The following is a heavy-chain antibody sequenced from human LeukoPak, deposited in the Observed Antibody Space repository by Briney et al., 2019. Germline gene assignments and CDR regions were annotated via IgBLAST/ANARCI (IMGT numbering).Heavy chain of an antibody. CDR3: ASQMGRQQLVRWFDP. V-gene: IGHV1-3*01. CDR2: INAGNGNT. J-gene: IGHJ5*02. D-gene: IGHD6-13*01. CDR1: GYTFTSYA. Sequence: GASVKVSCKASGYTFTSYAMHWVRQAPGQRLEWMGWINAGNGNTKYSQKFQGRVTMTRNTSISTAYMELSSLRSEDTAVYYCASQMGRQQLVRWFDPWGQGTLVTVSS.